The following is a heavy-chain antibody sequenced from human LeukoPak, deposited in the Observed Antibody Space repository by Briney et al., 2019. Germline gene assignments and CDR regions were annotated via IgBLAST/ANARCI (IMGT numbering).Heavy chain of an antibody. CDR3: ARPLGSGNIDY. CDR2: IFPGDSDT. D-gene: IGHD3-10*01. Sequence: PGESLKISSKTSGYSFSSYWIAWVRQMPGKGLEWMGMIFPGDSDTRYSPSLRGQVTISADNSITTAYLQWSSLKASDTAVYYCARPLGSGNIDYWGQGTLVTVPS. CDR1: GYSFSSYW. J-gene: IGHJ4*02. V-gene: IGHV5-51*01.